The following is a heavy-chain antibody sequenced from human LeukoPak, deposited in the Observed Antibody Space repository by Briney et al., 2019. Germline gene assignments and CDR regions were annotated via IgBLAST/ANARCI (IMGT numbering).Heavy chain of an antibody. CDR3: AREVGLNYDSSGYSDY. J-gene: IGHJ4*02. V-gene: IGHV4-39*07. D-gene: IGHD3-22*01. CDR2: IYHSGST. CDR1: GGSISSSRYY. Sequence: PSETLSLTCTVSGGSISSSRYYWGWIRQPPGKGLEWIGSIYHSGSTYYNPSLKSRVTISVDTSKNQFSLKLSSVTAADTAVYYCAREVGLNYDSSGYSDYWGQGTLVTVSS.